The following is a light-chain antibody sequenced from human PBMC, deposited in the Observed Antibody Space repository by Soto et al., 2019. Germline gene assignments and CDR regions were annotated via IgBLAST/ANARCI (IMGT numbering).Light chain of an antibody. CDR3: QQTYKTPPWT. CDR2: AAS. Sequence: DIQMTQSPSSLSASVGDRVTITCRASQTISSYLNWYQQKPGKAPKLLIYAASSLQSGVPSRFSGSGSGTDFTLTIGRLQPEDFATNYCQQTYKTPPWTFGPGTKVEIK. V-gene: IGKV1-39*01. J-gene: IGKJ1*01. CDR1: QTISSY.